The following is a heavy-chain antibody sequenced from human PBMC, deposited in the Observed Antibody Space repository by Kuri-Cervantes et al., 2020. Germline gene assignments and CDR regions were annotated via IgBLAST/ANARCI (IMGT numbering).Heavy chain of an antibody. CDR2: ISYDGSNK. CDR3: TTCINLWF. V-gene: IGHV3-30*14. J-gene: IGHJ4*02. Sequence: GESLKISCAASGFTFSSYAMHWVRQAPGKGLEWVAVISYDGSNKYYADSVKGRFTISRDNSKNTLYLQMNSLKAEDTAIYYCTTCINLWFWGQGTLVTVSS. D-gene: IGHD2-21*01. CDR1: GFTFSSYA.